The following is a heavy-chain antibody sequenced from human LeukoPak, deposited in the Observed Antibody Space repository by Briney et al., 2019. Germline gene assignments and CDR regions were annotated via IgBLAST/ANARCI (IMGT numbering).Heavy chain of an antibody. Sequence: PGGSLRLSCAASGFTFSSYAMSWVRQAPGKGLEWVSAISGSGGGTYYADSVKGRFTISRDNSKNTLYLQMNSLRAEDTAVYYCAKDGYSNYYYMDVWGKGTTVTVSS. V-gene: IGHV3-23*01. J-gene: IGHJ6*03. CDR1: GFTFSSYA. D-gene: IGHD4-11*01. CDR3: AKDGYSNYYYMDV. CDR2: ISGSGGGT.